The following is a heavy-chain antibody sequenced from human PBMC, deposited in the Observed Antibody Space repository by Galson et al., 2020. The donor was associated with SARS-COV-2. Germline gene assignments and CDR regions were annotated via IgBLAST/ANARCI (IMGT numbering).Heavy chain of an antibody. Sequence: SQTLSLTCTVSGGSISSYYWSWIRQPPGKGLEWIGYIYYSGSTNYNPSLKSRVTISVDTSKNQFSLKLSSVTAADTAVYYCARRGLGFWSGYRSTSAFDIWGQGTMVTVSS. CDR1: GGSISSYY. D-gene: IGHD3-3*01. CDR3: ARRGLGFWSGYRSTSAFDI. V-gene: IGHV4-59*08. CDR2: IYYSGST. J-gene: IGHJ3*02.